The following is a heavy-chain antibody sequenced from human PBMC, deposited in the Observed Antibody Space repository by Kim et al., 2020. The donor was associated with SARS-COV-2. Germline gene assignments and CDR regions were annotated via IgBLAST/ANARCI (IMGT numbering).Heavy chain of an antibody. CDR1: GFTFDTYA. CDR3: SKVVIMDGYNYFYYYGMDV. Sequence: GGSLRLSCVGSGFTFDTYAMSWVRQAPGKGLEWNSVISGNGVNKFYADSVRGRFTISRDNSKNTVFLQMNSLRDEDTALYYCSKVVIMDGYNYFYYYGMDVWGQGTAVTVSS. J-gene: IGHJ6*02. D-gene: IGHD2-21*01. V-gene: IGHV3-23*01. CDR2: ISGNGVNK.